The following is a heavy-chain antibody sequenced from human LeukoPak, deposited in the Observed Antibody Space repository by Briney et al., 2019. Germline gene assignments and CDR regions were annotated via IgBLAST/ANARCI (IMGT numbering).Heavy chain of an antibody. CDR2: ITPNSGGT. Sequence: ASVKVSCKASGYTFTGYYMHWVRQPPGPGLEWMGWITPNSGGTNYAQKFQGRVTMTRDTSISTAYMELTRLRSDDTAVYYCARDNGDYWFDYWGQGTLVTVSS. CDR1: GYTFTGYY. V-gene: IGHV1-2*02. D-gene: IGHD4-17*01. J-gene: IGHJ4*02. CDR3: ARDNGDYWFDY.